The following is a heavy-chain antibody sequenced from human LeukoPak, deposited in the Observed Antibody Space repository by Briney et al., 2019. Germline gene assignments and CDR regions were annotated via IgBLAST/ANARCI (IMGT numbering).Heavy chain of an antibody. Sequence: PSETLSLTCAVYGGSFRGYYWSWIRQPPGKGLEWIGEINHSGSTNYNPSLKSRVTISVDTSKNQFPLKLSSVTAADTAVYYCARGPAADYWGQGTLVTVSS. CDR1: GGSFRGYY. CDR2: INHSGST. V-gene: IGHV4-34*01. D-gene: IGHD2-15*01. CDR3: ARGPAADY. J-gene: IGHJ4*02.